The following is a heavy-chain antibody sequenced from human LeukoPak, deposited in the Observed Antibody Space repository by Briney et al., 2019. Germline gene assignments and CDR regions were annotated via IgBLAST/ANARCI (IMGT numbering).Heavy chain of an antibody. CDR3: ARDKHRGVYYYGMDV. Sequence: ASVKVSFKASGGTFSSYAISWVRQAPGQGLEWMGGIIPIFGTANYAQKFQGRVTITADESTSTAYMELSSLRSEDTAVYYCARDKHRGVYYYGMDVWGQGTTVTVSS. D-gene: IGHD3-10*01. J-gene: IGHJ6*02. CDR2: IIPIFGTA. V-gene: IGHV1-69*13. CDR1: GGTFSSYA.